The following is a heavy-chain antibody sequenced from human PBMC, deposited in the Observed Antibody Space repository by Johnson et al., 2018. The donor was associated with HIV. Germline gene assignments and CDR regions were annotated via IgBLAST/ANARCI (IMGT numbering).Heavy chain of an antibody. J-gene: IGHJ3*02. D-gene: IGHD4-23*01. V-gene: IGHV3-20*04. Sequence: VQLVESGGGVVRPGGSLRLSCAASGFTFDDYGMSWVRQAPGKGLEWVSGINWNGGRTGYADSVKGRFTISRDNSKNTLYLQMNSLRAEDTAVYYCARARWRVDDAFDIWGQGTMVTVSS. CDR3: ARARWRVDDAFDI. CDR1: GFTFDDYG. CDR2: INWNGGRT.